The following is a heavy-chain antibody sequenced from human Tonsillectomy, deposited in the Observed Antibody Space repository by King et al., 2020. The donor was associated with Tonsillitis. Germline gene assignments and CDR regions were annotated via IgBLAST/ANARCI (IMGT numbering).Heavy chain of an antibody. CDR2: ISWDSGSR. J-gene: IGHJ4*02. D-gene: IGHD6-19*01. CDR1: GFTFDDYA. Sequence: VQLVESGGGLVQPGRSLRLSCAAAGFTFDDYAMHWVRQAPGKGLEWVSGISWDSGSRGYADSVKGRFTISRDNAKNSLYLQMNSLRAEDTALYYCAKTWTLVIAVTGPFDYWGQGTLVTVSS. CDR3: AKTWTLVIAVTGPFDY. V-gene: IGHV3-9*01.